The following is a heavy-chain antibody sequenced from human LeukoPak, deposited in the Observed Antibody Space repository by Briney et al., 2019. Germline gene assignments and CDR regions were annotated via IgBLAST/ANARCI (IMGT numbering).Heavy chain of an antibody. CDR3: ARSTTYYYDSSGYYRPEEWFDP. CDR1: GYTFTSYD. CDR2: INPNSGGT. D-gene: IGHD3-22*01. V-gene: IGHV1-2*06. Sequence: ASVKVSCKASGYTFTSYDINWVRQAPGQGLEWMGRINPNSGGTNYAQKFQGRVTMTRDTSISTAYMELSRLRSDDTAVYYCARSTTYYYDSSGYYRPEEWFDPWGQGTLVTVSS. J-gene: IGHJ5*02.